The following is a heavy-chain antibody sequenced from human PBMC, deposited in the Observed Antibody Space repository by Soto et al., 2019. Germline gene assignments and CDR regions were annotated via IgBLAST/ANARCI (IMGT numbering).Heavy chain of an antibody. Sequence: ASVKVSCKASGYTFTSYPMNWLRQAPGQRPEWMGWINAGNGGTKYSQKFQGRVSITRDTSASTAYMQLSRLRSEDTAVYYCATDRGGYCSGGSCSEAWFDPWGQGALVTVSS. CDR2: INAGNGGT. CDR1: GYTFTSYP. V-gene: IGHV1-3*01. J-gene: IGHJ5*02. D-gene: IGHD2-15*01. CDR3: ATDRGGYCSGGSCSEAWFDP.